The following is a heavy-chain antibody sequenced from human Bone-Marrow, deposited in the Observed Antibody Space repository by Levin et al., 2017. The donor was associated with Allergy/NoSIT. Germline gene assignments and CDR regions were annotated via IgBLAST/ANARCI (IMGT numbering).Heavy chain of an antibody. CDR1: GFTLSNYA. V-gene: IGHV7-4-1*02. CDR3: AKDGVGGFCSGGSCYWADGFDV. J-gene: IGHJ3*01. Sequence: ASVKVSCKASGFTLSNYAMNWVRQAPGQGLEWMGWIDTNTGNPTYAQAFTGRFVFSLDTSVSTTYLQITSLKAEDTAVYYCAKDGVGGFCSGGSCYWADGFDVWGQGTMVTVSS. CDR2: IDTNTGNP. D-gene: IGHD2-15*01.